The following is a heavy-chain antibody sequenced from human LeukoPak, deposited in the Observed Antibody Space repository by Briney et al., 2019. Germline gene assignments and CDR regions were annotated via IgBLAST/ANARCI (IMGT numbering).Heavy chain of an antibody. CDR1: GGSISSSSYY. V-gene: IGHV4-39*07. Sequence: PSETLSLTCTVSGGSISSSSYYWGWIRQPPGKGLEWIGSIYYSGSTYYNPSLKSRVTISVDTSKNQFSLKLSSVTAADTAVYYCARVANWVLNAFDIWGQGTMVTVSS. D-gene: IGHD7-27*01. CDR3: ARVANWVLNAFDI. CDR2: IYYSGST. J-gene: IGHJ3*02.